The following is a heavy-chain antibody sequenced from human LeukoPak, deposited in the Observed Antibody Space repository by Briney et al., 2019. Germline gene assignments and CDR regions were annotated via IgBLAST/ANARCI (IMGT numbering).Heavy chain of an antibody. J-gene: IGHJ4*02. CDR3: ARARNWNDGVYFDY. V-gene: IGHV4-38-2*01. D-gene: IGHD1-1*01. Sequence: SETLSLTCAVSDYSISSGFYWGWIRQPPGKGLEWIGSIYHSGSTYYNPSLKSRVTISVYTSKNQFSLKLSSVTAADTAVYYCARARNWNDGVYFDYWGQGTLVTVSS. CDR1: DYSISSGFY. CDR2: IYHSGST.